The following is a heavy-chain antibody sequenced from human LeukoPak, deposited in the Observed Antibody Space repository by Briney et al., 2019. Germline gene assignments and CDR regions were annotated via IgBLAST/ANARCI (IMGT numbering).Heavy chain of an antibody. V-gene: IGHV4-30-4*08. J-gene: IGHJ5*02. D-gene: IGHD6-13*01. CDR1: GGSISNYDYY. Sequence: SQTLSLTCTVSGGSISNYDYYWTWIRQSPGKGLEWIGYIHYSGTTFYNPSLQSRLMISVDTSQSQFSLKLNAVTAADTAVYFYARYSDSWKWFDHWGQGTLVTVSS. CDR3: ARYSDSWKWFDH. CDR2: IHYSGTT.